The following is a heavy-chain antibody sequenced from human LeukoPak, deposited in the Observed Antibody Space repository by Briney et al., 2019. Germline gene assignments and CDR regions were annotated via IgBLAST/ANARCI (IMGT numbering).Heavy chain of an antibody. V-gene: IGHV3-74*01. CDR1: GFTFSSYW. J-gene: IGHJ5*02. CDR3: ARASYSHYGPWFDP. CDR2: INSDGSST. D-gene: IGHD4-11*01. Sequence: PGGSLRLSCAASGFTFSSYWMHWVRQAPGKGLVWVSRINSDGSSTSYADSVKGRFTISRDNAKNTLYLQMNSLRAEDTAVYYCARASYSHYGPWFDPWGQGTLVTVSS.